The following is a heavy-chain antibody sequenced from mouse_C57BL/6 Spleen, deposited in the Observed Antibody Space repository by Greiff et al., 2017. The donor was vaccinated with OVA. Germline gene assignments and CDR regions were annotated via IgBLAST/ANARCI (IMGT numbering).Heavy chain of an antibody. J-gene: IGHJ3*01. CDR1: GYSITSGYY. CDR3: AREGYYYGTWFAY. D-gene: IGHD1-1*01. V-gene: IGHV3-6*01. Sequence: DVQLQESGPGLVKPSQSLSLTCSVTGYSITSGYYWNWIRQFPGNKLEWMGYISYDGSNNYNPSLKNRISITRDTSKNQFFLKLNSVTTEDTATYYCAREGYYYGTWFAYWGQGTLVTVSA. CDR2: ISYDGSN.